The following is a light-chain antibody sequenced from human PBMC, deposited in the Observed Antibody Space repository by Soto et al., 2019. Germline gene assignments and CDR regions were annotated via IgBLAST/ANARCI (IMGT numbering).Light chain of an antibody. Sequence: QSVLAQPASVSGSPGQSITISCTGSGTDVGNYNLVSWYQQHPGEAPKLLIFEGSKRPSGVSNRFSGSKSGNTASLTISGLQAEDEADYYCCSYAGRISYVFGTGTKLTVL. CDR1: GTDVGNYNL. CDR3: CSYAGRISYV. V-gene: IGLV2-23*01. CDR2: EGS. J-gene: IGLJ1*01.